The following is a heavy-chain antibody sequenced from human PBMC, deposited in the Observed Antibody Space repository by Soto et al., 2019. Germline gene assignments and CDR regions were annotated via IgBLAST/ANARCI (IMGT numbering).Heavy chain of an antibody. J-gene: IGHJ6*01. CDR1: GDSISSGDYY. V-gene: IGHV4-30-4*01. Sequence: QVQLQESGPGLVKPSQTLSLTCTVSGDSISSGDYYWSWIRQPPGKGLEWIGYIYYSGSTYYNPSLKGRATISVDTSKNQFSLKLSSVTAADTAVYYCARDIVLVPFFFGYYGMDVWGQGTTVIVSS. CDR2: IYYSGST. D-gene: IGHD2-2*01. CDR3: ARDIVLVPFFFGYYGMDV.